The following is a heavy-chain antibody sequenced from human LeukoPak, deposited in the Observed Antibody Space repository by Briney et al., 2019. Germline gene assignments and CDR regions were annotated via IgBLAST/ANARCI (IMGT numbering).Heavy chain of an antibody. CDR3: TRHPAEGDY. CDR1: GFAFSDYY. Sequence: PGGPLRLSCAASGFAFSDYYMCWIRQAPGKGLEWVSYISGSSDNTNYADSVKGRFTISRDNAKNSLYLQMNSLRAEDTAVYYCTRHPAEGDYWGQGTLVTVSS. V-gene: IGHV3-11*03. J-gene: IGHJ4*02. D-gene: IGHD2-15*01. CDR2: ISGSSDNT.